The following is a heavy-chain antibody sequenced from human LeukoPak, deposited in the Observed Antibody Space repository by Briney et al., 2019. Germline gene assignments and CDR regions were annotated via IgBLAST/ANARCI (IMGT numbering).Heavy chain of an antibody. V-gene: IGHV4-39*02. CDR3: ARDWGAYCSSTSCHPTIDY. CDR1: GGSISSSSYY. Sequence: SETLSLTCTVSGGSISSSSYYWGWIRQPPGKGLEWIGSIYYSGSTYYNPSLKSRVTISVDTSKNQFSLKLSSVTAADTAVYYRARDWGAYCSSTSCHPTIDYWGQGTLVTVSS. CDR2: IYYSGST. J-gene: IGHJ4*02. D-gene: IGHD2-2*01.